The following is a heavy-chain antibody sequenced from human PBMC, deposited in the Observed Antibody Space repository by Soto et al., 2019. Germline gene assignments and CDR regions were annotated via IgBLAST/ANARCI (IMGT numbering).Heavy chain of an antibody. V-gene: IGHV4-39*01. J-gene: IGHJ4*02. CDR3: ARHVQETGYCSAGPCSLFDF. CDR1: GGSISSISDY. Sequence: PSETLSLTCTVSGGSISSISDYWGWIRQPPGKGLEWIGSMYYSGSAYYNPSLERRVTISVDTSKNQFSLKLASVTAADTAVYYCARHVQETGYCSAGPCSLFDFWGQGTQVTVSS. CDR2: MYYSGSA. D-gene: IGHD2-15*01.